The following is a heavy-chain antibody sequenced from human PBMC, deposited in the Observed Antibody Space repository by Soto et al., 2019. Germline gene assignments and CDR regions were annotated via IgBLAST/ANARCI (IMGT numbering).Heavy chain of an antibody. CDR3: AKEGRYSSSRGYFDY. V-gene: IGHV3-23*01. Sequence: EVQLLESGGGLVQPGGSLRLSCAASGFTFSSYGMSWARQAPGKGLEWVSGISGSGGSTYYADSVKGRFTISRDNPKNTLYLQMNSLRAEDTAVYYCAKEGRYSSSRGYFDYWGQGTLVTVSS. CDR2: ISGSGGST. CDR1: GFTFSSYG. D-gene: IGHD6-13*01. J-gene: IGHJ4*02.